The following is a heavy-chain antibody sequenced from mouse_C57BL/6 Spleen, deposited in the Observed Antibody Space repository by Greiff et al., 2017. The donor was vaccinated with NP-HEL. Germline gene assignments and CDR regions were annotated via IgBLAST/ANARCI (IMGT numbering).Heavy chain of an antibody. J-gene: IGHJ1*03. Sequence: QVQLQQPGAELVKPGASVKMSCKASGYTFTSYWITWVKQRPGQGLEWIGDIYPGSGSTNYNEKFKSKATLTVDTSSSTAYMQLSSLTSEASAVYYCARRDGYYGYFDVWGTGTTVTVAS. CDR1: GYTFTSYW. D-gene: IGHD2-3*01. CDR2: IYPGSGST. CDR3: ARRDGYYGYFDV. V-gene: IGHV1-55*01.